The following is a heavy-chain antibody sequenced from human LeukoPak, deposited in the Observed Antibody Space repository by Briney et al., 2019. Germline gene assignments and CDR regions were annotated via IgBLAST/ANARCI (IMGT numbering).Heavy chain of an antibody. CDR2: ISGSGGST. CDR1: GFTFSSYA. Sequence: PGGSLRLSCAASGFTFSSYAMSWVRQAPGKGLEWVSAISGSGGSTYYADSVKGRLTISRDNSKDTLYLQMNSLRAEDTAVYYCARPYCSSTSCYGPDDAFDIWGQGTMVTVSS. V-gene: IGHV3-23*01. CDR3: ARPYCSSTSCYGPDDAFDI. D-gene: IGHD2-2*01. J-gene: IGHJ3*02.